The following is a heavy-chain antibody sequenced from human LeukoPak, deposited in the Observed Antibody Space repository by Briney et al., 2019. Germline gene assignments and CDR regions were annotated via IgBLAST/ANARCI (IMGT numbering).Heavy chain of an antibody. Sequence: GGSLRLSCAASGFTFSLYAMNWVRQTPEKGLEWVSHISYNSAATFYADSVKGRFTISRDNAGNLVYLQMNSLRVEDTAMYYCTRSGDGAFDTWGQGTLVTVSS. CDR1: GFTFSLYA. D-gene: IGHD3-10*01. CDR3: TRSGDGAFDT. V-gene: IGHV3-48*04. CDR2: ISYNSAAT. J-gene: IGHJ3*02.